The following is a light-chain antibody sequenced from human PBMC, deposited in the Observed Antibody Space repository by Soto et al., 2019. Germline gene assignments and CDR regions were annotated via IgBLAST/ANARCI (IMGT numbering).Light chain of an antibody. CDR3: QQYGTSALT. Sequence: IVLTQSPGTLSLSPGERATLSCRASQSVSSSSLVWYQQRPGQPPRLVIYGTSTRAAGISDRFSGSGSGTDFTLTIYRLEPGDSAVYYCQQYGTSALTFGGGTKVEIK. V-gene: IGKV3-20*01. CDR2: GTS. J-gene: IGKJ4*01. CDR1: QSVSSSS.